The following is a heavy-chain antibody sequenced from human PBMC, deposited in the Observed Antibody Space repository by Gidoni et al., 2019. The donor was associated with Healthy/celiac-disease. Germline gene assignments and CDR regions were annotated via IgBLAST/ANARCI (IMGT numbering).Heavy chain of an antibody. Sequence: EVQLVESGGGLVKPGGSLRRSCAASGFTSSNYSMNWVRQAPGKGLGWVSSISSSSSYIYYADSVKGRFTISRDNAKNSLYLQMNSLRAEDTAVYYCGAGYSSGWYDAFDIWGQGTMVTVSS. CDR3: GAGYSSGWYDAFDI. D-gene: IGHD6-19*01. J-gene: IGHJ3*02. V-gene: IGHV3-21*01. CDR1: GFTSSNYS. CDR2: ISSSSSYI.